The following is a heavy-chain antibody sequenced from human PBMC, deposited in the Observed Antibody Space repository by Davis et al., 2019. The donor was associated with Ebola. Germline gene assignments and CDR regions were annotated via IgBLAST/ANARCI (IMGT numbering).Heavy chain of an antibody. V-gene: IGHV4-61*08. CDR1: GGSISSGGYY. D-gene: IGHD6-6*01. J-gene: IGHJ6*02. CDR2: IYYSGST. Sequence: SETLSLTCTVSGGSISSGGYYWSWIRQHPGKGLEWIGYIYYSGSTNYNPSLKSRVTISVDTSKNQFSLKLSSVTAADTAVYYCARHARPYYYGMDVWGQGTTVTVSS. CDR3: ARHARPYYYGMDV.